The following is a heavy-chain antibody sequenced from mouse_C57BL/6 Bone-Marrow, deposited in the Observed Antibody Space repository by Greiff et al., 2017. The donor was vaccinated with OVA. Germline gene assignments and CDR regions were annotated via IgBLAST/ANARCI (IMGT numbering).Heavy chain of an antibody. D-gene: IGHD1-1*01. CDR1: GFSLSTFGMG. CDR2: LWWDADK. CDR3: ARITDYYGSSWDY. V-gene: IGHV8-8*01. J-gene: IGHJ2*01. Sequence: QVTLKESGPGILPPSQSLSLTCSFSGFSLSTFGMGVGWIRQRSGKGLVWLVHLWWDADKYYNPALKSRNTISKDTSKNQVFRKIANVETADTATYYCARITDYYGSSWDYWGRGTTLTVSS.